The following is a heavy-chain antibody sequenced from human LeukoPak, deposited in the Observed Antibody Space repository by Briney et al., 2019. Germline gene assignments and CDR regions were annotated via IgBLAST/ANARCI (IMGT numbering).Heavy chain of an antibody. CDR3: LGLRDNSGSGMDH. D-gene: IGHD6-19*01. Sequence: PEGSLRLSCAASGFTFSNYWMNWVRQAAGKGLEWVANINQDGSAENFLDSVKGRFTISRDNARNSLSLQLSSLRAEDTAVYYCLGLRDNSGSGMDHWGQGTLVTVSS. V-gene: IGHV3-7*01. J-gene: IGHJ4*02. CDR2: INQDGSAE. CDR1: GFTFSNYW.